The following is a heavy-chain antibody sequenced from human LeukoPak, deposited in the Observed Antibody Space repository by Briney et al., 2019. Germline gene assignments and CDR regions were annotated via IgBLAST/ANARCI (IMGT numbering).Heavy chain of an antibody. D-gene: IGHD3-10*01. CDR3: ARGSFGEFDAFDI. J-gene: IGHJ3*02. V-gene: IGHV3-30*02. Sequence: GGSLRLSCAASGFTFSSYGMHWVRQAPGKGLEWVAFIRYDGSSKYYADSVKGRFTISRDNSKNTLYLQMNSLRAEDTAVYYCARGSFGEFDAFDIWGQGTMVTVSS. CDR1: GFTFSSYG. CDR2: IRYDGSSK.